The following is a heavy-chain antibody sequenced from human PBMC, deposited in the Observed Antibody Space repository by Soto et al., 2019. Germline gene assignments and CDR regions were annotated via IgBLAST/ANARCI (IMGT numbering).Heavy chain of an antibody. V-gene: IGHV3-11*01. J-gene: IGHJ4*02. D-gene: IGHD3-16*02. CDR1: GFNFSDYY. CDR3: ASSSRRLYPFDY. CDR2: ISSSGSTI. Sequence: QVQLVESGGGLVKPGGSLRLSCAASGFNFSDYYMSWIRQAPGKGLEWVSYISSSGSTIYYADSVKGRFTISRDNAKNSLKLQMNSLGAEDTAVYYCASSSRRLYPFDYWGQGTLITVSS.